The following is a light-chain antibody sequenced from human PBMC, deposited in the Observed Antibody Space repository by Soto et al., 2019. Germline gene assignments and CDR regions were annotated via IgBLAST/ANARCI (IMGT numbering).Light chain of an antibody. CDR3: QQYNKCPPLT. CDR2: GAS. Sequence: EVVMTQSPATLSVSPGERATLSCRASQSVSYNLAWYQQRPGQAPRLLIYGASTRATGIPARFSGSGSGTEFSLTISSLQSEDFAVYYCQQYNKCPPLTFGGGTRVDIK. V-gene: IGKV3-15*01. CDR1: QSVSYN. J-gene: IGKJ4*01.